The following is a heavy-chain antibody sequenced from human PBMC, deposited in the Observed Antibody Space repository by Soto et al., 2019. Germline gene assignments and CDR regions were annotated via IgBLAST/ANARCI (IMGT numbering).Heavy chain of an antibody. CDR2: ISAYNGNT. CDR1: GYTFTSYG. D-gene: IGHD4-17*01. Sequence: QVQLVQSGAEVKKPGASVKVSCKASGYTFTSYGISWVRQAPGQGLEWMGWISAYNGNTNYAQKLQGRVTMTTDTSTSPAYMELRILRSDDTAVYYCARVSGLYGDYRYYGMDVCGQGTTVTVSS. CDR3: ARVSGLYGDYRYYGMDV. J-gene: IGHJ6*02. V-gene: IGHV1-18*04.